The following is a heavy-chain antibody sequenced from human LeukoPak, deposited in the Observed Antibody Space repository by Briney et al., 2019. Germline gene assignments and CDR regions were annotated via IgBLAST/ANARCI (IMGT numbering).Heavy chain of an antibody. D-gene: IGHD5-18*01. Sequence: SVKVSCKASGYTFTSYGISWVRQAPGQGLEWMGGIIPIFGTANYAQKFQGRVTITTDESTSTAYMELSSLRSEDTAVYYCATGGLNSYGLAPMGYWGQGTLVTVSS. V-gene: IGHV1-69*05. CDR2: IIPIFGTA. CDR3: ATGGLNSYGLAPMGY. J-gene: IGHJ4*02. CDR1: GYTFTSYG.